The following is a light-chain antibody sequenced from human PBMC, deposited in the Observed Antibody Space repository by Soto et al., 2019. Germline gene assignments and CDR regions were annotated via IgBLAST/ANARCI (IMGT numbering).Light chain of an antibody. CDR3: QQYHRFSST. Sequence: DIQMPQSPSTLSASVGDKVTITCRDSQTISSSLAWYQQQPEKAPKLLIYGVSTLQRGVPSRFSGSRSGTEFNHSISSQQPDDFATYECQQYHRFSSTFGQRTSLESK. CDR2: GVS. CDR1: QTISSS. V-gene: IGKV1-5*01. J-gene: IGKJ2*01.